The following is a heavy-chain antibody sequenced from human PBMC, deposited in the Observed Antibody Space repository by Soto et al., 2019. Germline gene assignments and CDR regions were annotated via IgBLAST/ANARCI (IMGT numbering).Heavy chain of an antibody. CDR3: ARGRPMLGAKTFFDY. CDR2: ISYSGTT. D-gene: IGHD1-26*01. V-gene: IGHV4-31*03. J-gene: IGHJ4*02. Sequence: SETLSLTCKVSGDSVSSGRDFWSWIRQHPGMALEWIGYISYSGTTYYTPSLRSRVSISIDTSQNQFSLRLDSVTAADTPVYYCARGRPMLGAKTFFDYWGQGTRVTVSS. CDR1: GDSVSSGRDF.